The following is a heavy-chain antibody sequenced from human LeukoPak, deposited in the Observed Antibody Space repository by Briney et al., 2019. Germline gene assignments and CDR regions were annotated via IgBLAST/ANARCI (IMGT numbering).Heavy chain of an antibody. CDR2: ISGSGGST. CDR1: GFTFSSYA. CDR3: AKGHSCSGGSCYSWLFDY. V-gene: IGHV3-23*01. D-gene: IGHD2-15*01. J-gene: IGHJ4*02. Sequence: GGSLRLSCAASGFTFSSYAMSWVRQAPEKGLEWVSAISGSGGSTYYADSVKGRFTISRDNSKNTLYLQMNSLRAEDTAVYYCAKGHSCSGGSCYSWLFDYWGQGTLVTVSS.